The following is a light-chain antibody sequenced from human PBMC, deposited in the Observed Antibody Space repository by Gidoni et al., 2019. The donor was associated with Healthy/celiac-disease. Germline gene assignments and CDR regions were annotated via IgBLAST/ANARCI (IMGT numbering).Light chain of an antibody. CDR1: QDISNY. CDR3: QQYDNPPFT. V-gene: IGKV1-33*01. J-gene: IGKJ3*01. Sequence: DIQMTQPPSSLSASVGDRVTIPCQASQDISNYLNWYQQKPGKAPKLLIYDASNLETGVPSRFSGSGSGTDFTFTISSLQPEDIATYYCQQYDNPPFTFGPGTKVDIK. CDR2: DAS.